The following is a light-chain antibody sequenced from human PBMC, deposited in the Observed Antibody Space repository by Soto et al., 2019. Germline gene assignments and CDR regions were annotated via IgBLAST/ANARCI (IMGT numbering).Light chain of an antibody. CDR2: GAS. CDR1: QSVSSSY. J-gene: IGKJ1*01. V-gene: IGKV3-20*01. Sequence: EMVLTQSHSTLSLSPGERATLSCRASQSVSSSYLAWYQQKPGQAPRLLIYGASSRATGIPDRFSGSGSGTDFTLTISRLEPEDFAVYYCQQYGSSPRTFGQGANVDI. CDR3: QQYGSSPRT.